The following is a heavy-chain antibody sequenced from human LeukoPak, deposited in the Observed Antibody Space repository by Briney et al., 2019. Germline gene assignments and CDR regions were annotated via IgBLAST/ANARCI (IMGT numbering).Heavy chain of an antibody. CDR2: IYTSGST. CDR3: ARETYDILTGYYKVDY. D-gene: IGHD3-9*01. Sequence: SETLSLTCTVSGGSISSYYWSWIRQPAGKGLEWIGRIYTSGSTNYNPSLKSLVTMSVDTSKNQFSLKLSSVTAADTAVYYCARETYDILTGYYKVDYWGQGTLVTVSS. CDR1: GGSISSYY. J-gene: IGHJ4*02. V-gene: IGHV4-4*07.